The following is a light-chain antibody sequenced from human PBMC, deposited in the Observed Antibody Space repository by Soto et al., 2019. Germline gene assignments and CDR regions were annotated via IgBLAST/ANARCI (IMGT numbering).Light chain of an antibody. Sequence: QAVVTQPPSVSGAPGQRVTISCTGSSSNIGALYDVHWYQQVPGTAPKLLIYANSNRPSGVPDRFSGSKSGTSASLAITGLQAEDEADYYCQSYDNSLSGYVFGTGTKLTV. CDR3: QSYDNSLSGYV. CDR1: SSNIGALYD. V-gene: IGLV1-40*01. J-gene: IGLJ1*01. CDR2: ANS.